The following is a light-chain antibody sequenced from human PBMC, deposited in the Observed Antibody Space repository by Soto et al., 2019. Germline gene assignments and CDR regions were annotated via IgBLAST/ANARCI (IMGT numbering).Light chain of an antibody. CDR3: CSYAGSITYV. J-gene: IGLJ1*01. Sequence: QSVRTRAASGLGGPGQSITSSCTGTSSDVGSDNLVSWYQQQPGKAPKFIIYEVSQRPAGVSYRFSGSKSGNTAYLTISGLQAEDEADYYCCSYAGSITYVFGTGTKVTVL. V-gene: IGLV2-23*02. CDR2: EVS. CDR1: SSDVGSDNL.